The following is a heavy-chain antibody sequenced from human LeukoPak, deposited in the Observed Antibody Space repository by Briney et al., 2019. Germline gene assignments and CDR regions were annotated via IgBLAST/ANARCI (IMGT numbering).Heavy chain of an antibody. CDR3: ARGYYDFWSGSQP. CDR1: GGSISSYY. Sequence: PSETLSLTCTVSGGSISSYYWSWIRQPPGKGLEWIGYIYYSGSTNYNPSLKSRVTISVDTSKNQFSLKLSSVTAADTAVYYCARGYYDFWSGSQPWGQGTLVTVSS. CDR2: IYYSGST. J-gene: IGHJ5*02. D-gene: IGHD3-3*01. V-gene: IGHV4-59*01.